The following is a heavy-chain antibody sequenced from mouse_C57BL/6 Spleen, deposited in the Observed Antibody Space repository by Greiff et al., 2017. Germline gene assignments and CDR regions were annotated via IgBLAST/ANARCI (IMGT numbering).Heavy chain of an antibody. J-gene: IGHJ4*01. CDR3: TREGYYGNLKAMGY. Sequence: VMLVESGEGLVKPGGSLKLSCAASGFTLSSYAMSWVRQTPETRLEWVAYISSGGDYIYYEDTVKGRFTISRDNARNALYLQMSSLKSEDTAMYYGTREGYYGNLKAMGYWGQGTSVTVSS. D-gene: IGHD2-1*01. CDR2: ISSGGDYI. V-gene: IGHV5-9-1*02. CDR1: GFTLSSYA.